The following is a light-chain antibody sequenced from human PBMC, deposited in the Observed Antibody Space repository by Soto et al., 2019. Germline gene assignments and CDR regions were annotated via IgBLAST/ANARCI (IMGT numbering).Light chain of an antibody. V-gene: IGLV2-14*01. Sequence: QSALTQPASVAGSLGQSITLSCTGTSSDIAIYNYVSWYQHHPGRVPKLLISEVTNRPSGASDRFSGSKSGNTASLTISGLQPDDEAVYFCSSDVSFYTLGVFGGGTQLTVL. CDR2: EVT. CDR1: SSDIAIYNY. J-gene: IGLJ3*02. CDR3: SSDVSFYTLGV.